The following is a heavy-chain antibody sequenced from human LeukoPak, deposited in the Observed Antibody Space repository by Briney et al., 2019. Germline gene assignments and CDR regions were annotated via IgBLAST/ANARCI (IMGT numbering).Heavy chain of an antibody. V-gene: IGHV3-7*01. CDR1: GFSFSTYW. D-gene: IGHD3-16*01. Sequence: GGSLRLSCVASGFSFSTYWMSWVRQAPGKGLEWVANIKQDGSEKYYVDSVKGRFTISRDNAKNSLYLQMNSLRAEDTAVYYCARDGKGVMGAFDIWGQGTMVTVSS. CDR2: IKQDGSEK. CDR3: ARDGKGVMGAFDI. J-gene: IGHJ3*02.